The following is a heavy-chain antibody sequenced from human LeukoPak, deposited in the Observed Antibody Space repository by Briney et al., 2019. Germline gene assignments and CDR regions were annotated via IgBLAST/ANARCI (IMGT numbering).Heavy chain of an antibody. V-gene: IGHV3-21*01. CDR1: GFTFSSYN. CDR3: ARGKTSQNIVTRKTYNWFDP. Sequence: PGGSLRLSCAASGFTFSSYNMNWVRQAPGKGLEWVSSISSSSDYIYYADSVKGRFTISRDNAKNSLYLQMKSLRAEDTAVYYCARGKTSQNIVTRKTYNWFDPWGQGTLVTVSS. J-gene: IGHJ5*02. D-gene: IGHD2/OR15-2a*01. CDR2: ISSSSDYI.